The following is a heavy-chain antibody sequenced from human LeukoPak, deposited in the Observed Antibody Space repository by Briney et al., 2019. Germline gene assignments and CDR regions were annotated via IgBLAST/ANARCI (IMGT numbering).Heavy chain of an antibody. V-gene: IGHV1-46*03. Sequence: GASVKVSCKASGYTFTSYYMHWVRQAPGQGLEWMGIINPSGGSTSYAQKFQGRVTMTRDTSTSTVYMELSSLKSEDTAVYYCARGSRPLFSSWETFLDYWGQGTLVTVSS. D-gene: IGHD6-13*01. CDR3: ARGSRPLFSSWETFLDY. CDR1: GYTFTSYY. CDR2: INPSGGST. J-gene: IGHJ4*02.